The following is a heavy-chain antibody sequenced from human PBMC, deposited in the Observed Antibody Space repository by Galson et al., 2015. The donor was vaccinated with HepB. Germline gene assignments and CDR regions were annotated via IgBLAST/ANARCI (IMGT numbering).Heavy chain of an antibody. V-gene: IGHV3-15*01. D-gene: IGHD2-15*01. Sequence: SLRLSCAASGFTFSNAWMSWVRQAPGKGLEWVGRIKSDTDGGTTDYAAPVKCRFTISRDDSKNTLYLQMNSLKTEDTDVYYCTTDVLDCSGGSCFDLWGRGTLVTVSS. CDR1: GFTFSNAW. CDR2: IKSDTDGGTT. CDR3: TTDVLDCSGGSCFDL. J-gene: IGHJ2*01.